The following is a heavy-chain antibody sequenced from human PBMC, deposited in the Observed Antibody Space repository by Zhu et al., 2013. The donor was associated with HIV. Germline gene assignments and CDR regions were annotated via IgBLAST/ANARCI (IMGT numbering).Heavy chain of an antibody. J-gene: IGHJ6*02. D-gene: IGHD3-16*01. Sequence: QVQLVQSGAEVKKLGASVKVSCKASGYTFSIYYIHWVRQAPGQGLEWMGIINPSGGSTNYAQNFQDRVTMTKDASTNTVYMELRSLRFEDTAIYYCARSYIEYIDSSWSRPEPYGMDVWGQGTTVTVSS. CDR3: ARSYIEYIDSSWSRPEPYGMDV. CDR1: GYTFSIYY. CDR2: INPSGGST. V-gene: IGHV1-46*01.